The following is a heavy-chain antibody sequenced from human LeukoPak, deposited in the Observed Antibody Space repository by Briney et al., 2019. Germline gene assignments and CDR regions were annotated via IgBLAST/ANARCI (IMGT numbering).Heavy chain of an antibody. CDR2: IYSGGST. CDR1: GFTVSSNY. CDR3: ARDYYYYMDV. V-gene: IGHV3-66*01. Sequence: GGSLRLSCAASGFTVSSNYMSWVRQAPGKGLEWVSVIYSGGSTYYADSVKGRFTISRDNSKNTLYPQMNSLRAEDTAVYYCARDYYYYMDVWGKGTTVTISS. J-gene: IGHJ6*03.